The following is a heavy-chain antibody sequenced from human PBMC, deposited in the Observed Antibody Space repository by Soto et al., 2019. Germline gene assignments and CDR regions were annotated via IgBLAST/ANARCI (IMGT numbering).Heavy chain of an antibody. Sequence: QVQLVASGGGVVQPGRSLRLSCAASGFSFSGSAMHWVRQAPGKGLEWLTVISYDGTTKYYADSVKGRFATSRDNSRNTLFLQMDSLRPDDTAVYDCARERLRWINWFDPWGQGTLVTVSS. J-gene: IGHJ5*02. D-gene: IGHD3-16*01. CDR3: ARERLRWINWFDP. V-gene: IGHV3-30*09. CDR2: ISYDGTTK. CDR1: GFSFSGSA.